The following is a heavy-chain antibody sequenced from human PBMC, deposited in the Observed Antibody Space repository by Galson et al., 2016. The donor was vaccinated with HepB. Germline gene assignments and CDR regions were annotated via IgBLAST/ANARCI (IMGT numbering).Heavy chain of an antibody. Sequence: SLRLSCAASGFTFSRAWMNWVRQAPGKGLEWVGRIKSYTDGGTTDYAAPMKGRFTFSRDESKNTLYLQMSRLKIEDTAVYYCTTSSTRGYTYGPSAYWGRGTLVAVSS. D-gene: IGHD5-18*01. V-gene: IGHV3-15*01. CDR3: TTSSTRGYTYGPSAY. J-gene: IGHJ4*02. CDR1: GFTFSRAW. CDR2: IKSYTDGGTT.